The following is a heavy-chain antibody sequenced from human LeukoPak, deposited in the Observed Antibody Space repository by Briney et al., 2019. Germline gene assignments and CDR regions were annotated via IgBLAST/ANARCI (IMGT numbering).Heavy chain of an antibody. D-gene: IGHD6-19*01. CDR1: GLTFSSYA. CDR3: ARDAYSSGVIDY. CDR2: ISYDGSNK. V-gene: IGHV3-30-3*01. Sequence: GGSLRLSCAASGLTFSSYAMHWVRQAPGKGLEWVAVISYDGSNKYYADSVKGRFTISRDNSKNTLYLQMNSLRAEDTAVYYCARDAYSSGVIDYWGQGTLVTVSS. J-gene: IGHJ4*02.